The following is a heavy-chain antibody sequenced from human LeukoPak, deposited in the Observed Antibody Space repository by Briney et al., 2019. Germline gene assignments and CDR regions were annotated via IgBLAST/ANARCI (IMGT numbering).Heavy chain of an antibody. CDR2: IYYSGST. J-gene: IGHJ6*03. Sequence: SETLSLTCTVSGGSISSSSYYWGWIRQPPGKGLEWIGSIYYSGSTYYNPSLKSRVTISVDTSKNQFSLKLSSVTAADTAVYYCARVRGYSYGKDDYYMDVWGKGTTVTVSS. V-gene: IGHV4-39*07. CDR3: ARVRGYSYGKDDYYMDV. D-gene: IGHD5-18*01. CDR1: GGSISSSSYY.